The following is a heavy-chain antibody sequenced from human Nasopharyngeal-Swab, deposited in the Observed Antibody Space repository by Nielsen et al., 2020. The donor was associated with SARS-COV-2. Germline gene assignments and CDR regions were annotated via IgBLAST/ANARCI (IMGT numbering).Heavy chain of an antibody. CDR2: IIPIFGTA. Sequence: SEKVSCKASGGTFSSYVISWVRQAPGQGLEWMGGIIPIFGTANYAQKFQGRVTITADESTSTAYMELSSLRSEDTAVYYCARRPYSSSSGYYYYGMDVWGQGTTVTVSS. V-gene: IGHV1-69*13. D-gene: IGHD6-6*01. J-gene: IGHJ6*02. CDR1: GGTFSSYV. CDR3: ARRPYSSSSGYYYYGMDV.